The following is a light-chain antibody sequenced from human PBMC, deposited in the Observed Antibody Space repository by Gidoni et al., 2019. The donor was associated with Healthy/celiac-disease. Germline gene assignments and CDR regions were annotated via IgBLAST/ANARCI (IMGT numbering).Light chain of an antibody. V-gene: IGKV2-28*01. CDR1: QSLLHSNGYNY. J-gene: IGKJ2*01. CDR2: LGS. Sequence: DIVMTQSPLSLPVTPGEPASISCRSSQSLLHSNGYNYLDWYLQKPGQSPQLLIYLGSNRASGVPDRFSGSGSGTDFTLKFSRVEAEDVGVYYCMQALQTHTFGQGTKLEIK. CDR3: MQALQTHT.